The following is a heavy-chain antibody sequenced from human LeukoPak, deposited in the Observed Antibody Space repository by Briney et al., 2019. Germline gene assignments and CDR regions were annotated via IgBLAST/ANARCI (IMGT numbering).Heavy chain of an antibody. CDR2: IYHSGST. D-gene: IGHD6-13*01. V-gene: IGHV4-38-2*02. J-gene: IGHJ4*02. CDR3: ASSIAAAGTWEYFDY. Sequence: SETLSLTCTVSGYSISSGYYWGWIRQPPGKGLEWIGSIYHSGSTYYNPSLKSRVTISIDTSKNQFSLKLSSVTAADTAVYYCASSIAAAGTWEYFDYWGQGTLVTVSS. CDR1: GYSISSGYY.